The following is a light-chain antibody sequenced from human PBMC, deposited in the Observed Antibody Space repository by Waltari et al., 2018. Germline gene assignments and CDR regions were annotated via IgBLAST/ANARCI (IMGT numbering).Light chain of an antibody. CDR1: QSLQDSNVNNH. CDR2: LGS. CDR3: MQTLQTPLT. Sequence: EIVMTQSPLSLPVTDVEPASNSCSSSQSLQDSNVNNHLDWHLKKPGQSPQLLIYLGSNRAPGVPDRFSGSGSGTDFTLKISRVEAEDVGVYYCMQTLQTPLTCGGGTKVEI. V-gene: IGKV2-28*01. J-gene: IGKJ4*01.